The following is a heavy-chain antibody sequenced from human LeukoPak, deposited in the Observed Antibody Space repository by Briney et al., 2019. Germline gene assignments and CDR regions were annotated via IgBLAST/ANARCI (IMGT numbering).Heavy chain of an antibody. CDR1: GLTVSNNY. CDR3: ARDRHSRGGSCSGL. D-gene: IGHD2-15*01. V-gene: IGHV3-53*01. CDR2: IYSGGST. J-gene: IGHJ4*02. Sequence: GGSLRLSCAASGLTVSNNYMKWVRQAPGKGLEWVSLIYSGGSTYYADSVKGRFTISRDNPKNTVYLQMNNLRAEDTAVYYCARDRHSRGGSCSGLWGQGTLVTVSS.